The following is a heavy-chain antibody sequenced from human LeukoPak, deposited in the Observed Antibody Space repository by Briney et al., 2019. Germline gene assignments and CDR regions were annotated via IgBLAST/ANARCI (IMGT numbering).Heavy chain of an antibody. Sequence: GGSLRLSCAASGFTFSDYYMSWIRQAPGKGLEWVSAISGSGGSTYYADSVKGRFTISRDNSKNTLYLQMNSLRAEDTAVYYCAKDPGLRWENDAFDIWGQGTMVTVSS. CDR2: ISGSGGST. CDR1: GFTFSDYY. V-gene: IGHV3-23*01. CDR3: AKDPGLRWENDAFDI. J-gene: IGHJ3*02. D-gene: IGHD4-23*01.